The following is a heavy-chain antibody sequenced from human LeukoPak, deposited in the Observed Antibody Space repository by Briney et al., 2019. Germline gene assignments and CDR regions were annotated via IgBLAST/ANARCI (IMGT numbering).Heavy chain of an antibody. CDR2: ISSSSSYI. CDR1: GFTFSSYS. Sequence: GGSLRLSCAASGFTFSSYSMSWVRQAPGKGLEWVSYISSSSSYIYYADSVKGRFTISRDNAKNSLYLQMNSLRAEDTAVYYCARDLTTVTTLLHIDYWGQGTLVTVSS. CDR3: ARDLTTVTTLLHIDY. D-gene: IGHD4-17*01. V-gene: IGHV3-21*01. J-gene: IGHJ4*02.